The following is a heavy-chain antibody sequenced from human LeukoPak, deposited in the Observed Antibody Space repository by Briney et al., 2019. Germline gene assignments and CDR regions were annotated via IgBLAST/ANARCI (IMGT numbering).Heavy chain of an antibody. CDR2: INHSGST. J-gene: IGHJ6*02. D-gene: IGHD2-15*01. V-gene: IGHV4-34*01. Sequence: SETLSLTRAVYGGSFSGYYWSWIRQPPGKGLEWIGEINHSGSTNYNPSLKSRVTISVDTSKNQFSLKLSSVTAADTAVYYCAGAEYCSGGSCYSGMDVWGQGTTVTVSS. CDR3: AGAEYCSGGSCYSGMDV. CDR1: GGSFSGYY.